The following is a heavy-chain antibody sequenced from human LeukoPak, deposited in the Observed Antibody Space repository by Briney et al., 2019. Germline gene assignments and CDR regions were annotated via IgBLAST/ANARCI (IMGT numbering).Heavy chain of an antibody. J-gene: IGHJ6*02. V-gene: IGHV3-23*01. CDR2: ISGSGGST. D-gene: IGHD6-13*01. CDR1: GFTFSSYA. CDR3: GIAAAGTTLHYYYGMDV. Sequence: GGSLRLSCAASGFTFSSYAMSWVRQAPGKGLEWVSAISGSGGSTYYADSVKGRFTISRDSSKNTLYLQMNSLRAEDTAVYYCGIAAAGTTLHYYYGMDVWGQGTTVTVSS.